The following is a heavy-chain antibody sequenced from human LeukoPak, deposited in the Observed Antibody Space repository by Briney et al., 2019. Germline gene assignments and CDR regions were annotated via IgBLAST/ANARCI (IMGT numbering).Heavy chain of an antibody. CDR1: GFTFSSYW. J-gene: IGHJ4*02. CDR2: IKQDGSEK. D-gene: IGHD5-18*01. CDR3: ARDTGGGYSCYDC. V-gene: IGHV3-7*01. Sequence: GGSLRLSCAASGFTFSSYWMTWIRQAPGKGLEWVANIKQDGSEKYYVDSVKGRFTISRDNTKNSLYLQMNSLRAEDTAVYYCARDTGGGYSCYDCWGQGTLVTVSS.